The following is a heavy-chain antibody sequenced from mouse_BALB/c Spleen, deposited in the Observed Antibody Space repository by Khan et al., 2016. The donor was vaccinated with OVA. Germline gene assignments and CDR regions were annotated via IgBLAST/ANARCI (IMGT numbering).Heavy chain of an antibody. D-gene: IGHD2-2*01. CDR2: IWGDGST. J-gene: IGHJ3*01. CDR3: ASIYYGYDGFTY. CDR1: GLSLTNYG. Sequence: QVQLKESGPGLVAPSQSLSITCTVSGLSLTNYGISWISQPPGKGLEWLGVIWGDGSTNYHSALISRLSINKDNSKSQVFLKLNSLQTDETATYYCASIYYGYDGFTYWGQGTLVTVSA. V-gene: IGHV2-3*01.